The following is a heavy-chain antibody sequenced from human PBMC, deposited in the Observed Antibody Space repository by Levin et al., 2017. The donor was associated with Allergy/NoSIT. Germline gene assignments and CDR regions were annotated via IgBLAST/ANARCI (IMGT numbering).Heavy chain of an antibody. J-gene: IGHJ3*02. D-gene: IGHD5-18*01. CDR2: INHSGST. V-gene: IGHV4-34*01. CDR1: GGSFSGYY. CDR3: ASGGTRGYSYGYSRGRAFDI. Sequence: SETLSLTCAVYGGSFSGYYWSWIRQPPGKGLEWIGEINHSGSTNYNPSLKSRVTISVDTSKNQFSLKLSSVTAADTAVYYCASGGTRGYSYGYSRGRAFDIWGQGTMVTVSS.